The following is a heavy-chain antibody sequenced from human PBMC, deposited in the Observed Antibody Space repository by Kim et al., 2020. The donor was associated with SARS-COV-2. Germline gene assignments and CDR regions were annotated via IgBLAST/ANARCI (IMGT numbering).Heavy chain of an antibody. CDR1: GGSISSGGYY. V-gene: IGHV4-31*03. J-gene: IGHJ6*02. CDR3: ARGGIRRQWLIQGAYYYYGMDV. Sequence: SETLSLTCTVSGGSISSGGYYWSWIRQHPGKGLEWIGYIYYSGTTYYNPSLKSRVIISVDTSKNQFPLKVSSVTGADTAVYYCARGGIRRQWLIQGAYYYYGMDVWGQGTTVTVSS. CDR2: IYYSGTT. D-gene: IGHD5-12*01.